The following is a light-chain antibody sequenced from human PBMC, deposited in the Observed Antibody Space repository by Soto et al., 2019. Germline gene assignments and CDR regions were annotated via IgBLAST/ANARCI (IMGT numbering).Light chain of an antibody. CDR3: QQLNSYPLS. CDR1: QGIRDE. J-gene: IGKJ4*01. V-gene: IGKV1-17*01. Sequence: IQMTQSPSSLSASVGDRVTITCRASQGIRDELGWYQQKAGKAPNLLISAASRLQSGVPSRFSGSGSGTEFSLTISSLQPEDFATYYCQQLNSYPLSFGGGTKVDIK. CDR2: AAS.